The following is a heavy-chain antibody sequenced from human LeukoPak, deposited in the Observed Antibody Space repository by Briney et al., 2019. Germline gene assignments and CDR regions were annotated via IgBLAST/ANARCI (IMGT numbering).Heavy chain of an antibody. Sequence: ASVKVSCKPSGYTFTSYGIDWVRQAPGQGLEWMGWINTHNANTNYAQKLQGRVIMTTDTSTSTAYMELSSLRSEDTAVYYCAREGVATPHDAFDIWGQGTMVTVSS. CDR3: AREGVATPHDAFDI. CDR1: GYTFTSYG. CDR2: INTHNANT. V-gene: IGHV1-18*01. J-gene: IGHJ3*02. D-gene: IGHD2-15*01.